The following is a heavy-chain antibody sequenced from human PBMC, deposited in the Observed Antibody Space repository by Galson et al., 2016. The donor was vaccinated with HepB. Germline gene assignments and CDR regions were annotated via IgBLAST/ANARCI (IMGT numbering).Heavy chain of an antibody. CDR3: ARDQSRRGPTTFDY. CDR1: GFTFSTYA. V-gene: IGHV3-74*03. CDR2: IDIDGNDI. D-gene: IGHD1-1*01. Sequence: SLRLSCAASGFTFSTYAMHWVRQVPGKGLVWVARIDIDGNDIKYADSVKGRFTISRDNAKKTLYLQMNSLRAEDTAVYYCARDQSRRGPTTFDYWGLGTLVTASS. J-gene: IGHJ4*02.